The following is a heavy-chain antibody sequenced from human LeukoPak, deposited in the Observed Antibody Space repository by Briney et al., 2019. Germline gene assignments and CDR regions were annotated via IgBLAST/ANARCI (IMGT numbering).Heavy chain of an antibody. CDR1: GYTFTSYG. V-gene: IGHV1-18*01. D-gene: IGHD2-2*01. CDR3: ARDFRPYIVVVPAALDV. Sequence: ASVKVSCKASGYTFTSYGISWVRQAPGQGLEWMGWISAYNGNTNYVQKLQGRVTMTTDTSTSTAYMELRSLRSDDTAVYYCARDFRPYIVVVPAALDVWGQGTTVTVSS. CDR2: ISAYNGNT. J-gene: IGHJ6*02.